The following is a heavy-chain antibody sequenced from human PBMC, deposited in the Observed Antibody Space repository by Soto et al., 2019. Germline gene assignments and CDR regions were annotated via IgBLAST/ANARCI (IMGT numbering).Heavy chain of an antibody. J-gene: IGHJ4*02. CDR3: AYDSGHFYALYGSLDY. V-gene: IGHV3-30*18. CDR1: GFTFSSYG. D-gene: IGHD1-26*01. CDR2: ISYDGSNK. Sequence: PVGSLRLSCAASGFTFSSYGMHWVRQAPGKGLEWVAVISYDGSNKYYADSVKGRFTISRDNSKNTLYLQMNSLRAEDTAVYYCAYDSGHFYALYGSLDYWGQGTLVTVSS.